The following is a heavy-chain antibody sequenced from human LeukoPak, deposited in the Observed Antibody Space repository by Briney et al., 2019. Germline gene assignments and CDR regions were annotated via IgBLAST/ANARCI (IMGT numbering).Heavy chain of an antibody. CDR3: AREIPQGMDV. CDR1: GYAFINYY. J-gene: IGHJ6*02. CDR2: INGNGGTT. Sequence: ASVRVSCKASGYAFINYYMHWVRQAPGQGLEWMGIINGNGGTTTYAQKFQGRVSMTRDTSTSTGYMELTSLRSEDTAVYYCAREIPQGMDVWGQGTTVTVS. V-gene: IGHV1-46*01.